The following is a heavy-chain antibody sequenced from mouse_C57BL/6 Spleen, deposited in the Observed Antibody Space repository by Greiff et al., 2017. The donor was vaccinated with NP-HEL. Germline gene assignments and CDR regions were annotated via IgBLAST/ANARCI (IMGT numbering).Heavy chain of an antibody. D-gene: IGHD1-1*01. V-gene: IGHV1-52*01. CDR2: IDPSDSET. CDR1: GYTFTSYW. Sequence: QVQLQQPGAELVRPGSSVKLSCKASGYTFTSYWMHWVKQRPIQGLEWIGNIDPSDSETHYNQKFKDKATLTVDKSSSTAYMQLSSLTSEDSAVYFWARGFYGSSYPYAMDYWGQGTSVTVSS. J-gene: IGHJ4*01. CDR3: ARGFYGSSYPYAMDY.